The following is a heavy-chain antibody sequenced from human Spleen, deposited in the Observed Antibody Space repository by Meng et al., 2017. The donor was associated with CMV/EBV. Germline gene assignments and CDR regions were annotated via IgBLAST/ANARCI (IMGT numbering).Heavy chain of an antibody. CDR3: ARKYYDFWSGYYDQNGMEV. CDR1: GFTFSSYG. D-gene: IGHD3-3*01. V-gene: IGHV3-33*01. J-gene: IGHJ6*02. CDR2: IWYDGSNK. Sequence: GESLKISCAASGFTFSSYGMHWVRQAPGKGLEWVAVIWYDGSNKYYADSVKGRFTISRDNSKNTLYLQMNSLRAEDTAVYYCARKYYDFWSGYYDQNGMEVWGQGTTVTVSS.